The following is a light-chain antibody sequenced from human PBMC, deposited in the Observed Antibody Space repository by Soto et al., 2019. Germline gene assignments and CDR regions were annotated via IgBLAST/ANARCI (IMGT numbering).Light chain of an antibody. J-gene: IGLJ3*02. CDR1: SSDVGGYNY. CDR3: TSYTSSSTVL. CDR2: EVS. Sequence: QSALTQPASVSGSPGQSITISCTGTSSDVGGYNYVSWYQQHPGKAPKPMIYEVSNRPSGVSNRFSGSKSGNTASLTISGLQAEDEADYYCTSYTSSSTVLFGGGTKLTVL. V-gene: IGLV2-14*01.